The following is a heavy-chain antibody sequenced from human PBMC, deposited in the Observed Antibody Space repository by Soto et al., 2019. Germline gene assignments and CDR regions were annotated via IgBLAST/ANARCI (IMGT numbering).Heavy chain of an antibody. V-gene: IGHV3-30-3*01. J-gene: IGHJ2*01. CDR3: ARDPLWGTAMVLWYFDV. Sequence: PGGSLRLSCAACVFTFSSYAMHWVRQAPGKGLEWVAVISYDGSNKYYADSVKGRFTISRDNSKNTLYLQMNSLRAEDTAVYYCARDPLWGTAMVLWYFDVWGRGTLVTVSS. CDR1: VFTFSSYA. CDR2: ISYDGSNK. D-gene: IGHD5-18*01.